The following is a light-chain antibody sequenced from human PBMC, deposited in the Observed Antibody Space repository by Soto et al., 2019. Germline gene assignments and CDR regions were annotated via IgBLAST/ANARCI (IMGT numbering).Light chain of an antibody. V-gene: IGKV1-39*01. J-gene: IGKJ1*01. CDR3: QQTYSTPWT. Sequence: DIQMTQSPSSLSSSVGDRVTITCRAGQTIIRYLSWYQQKPGKAPKLLISAASSLQSGVPSRFNGSRSGTEFTLTITSLQPEDSATYYCQQTYSTPWTFGQGTKVDI. CDR1: QTIIRY. CDR2: AAS.